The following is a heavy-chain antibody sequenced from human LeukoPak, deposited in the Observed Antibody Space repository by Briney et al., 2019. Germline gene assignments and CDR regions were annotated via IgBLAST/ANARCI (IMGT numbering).Heavy chain of an antibody. CDR1: GFTFMNYR. CDR2: MNSDGSSI. V-gene: IGHV3-74*01. J-gene: IGHJ4*02. D-gene: IGHD4/OR15-4a*01. Sequence: GGSLRLSCAASGFTFMNYRMHWVRQVPGKGLEPVSRMNSDGSSITYADAVKGRFTISRDNAKNTVYLQMNSLRVEDTAVYYCVREMPRDYGGLDYWGQGTLVTVSS. CDR3: VREMPRDYGGLDY.